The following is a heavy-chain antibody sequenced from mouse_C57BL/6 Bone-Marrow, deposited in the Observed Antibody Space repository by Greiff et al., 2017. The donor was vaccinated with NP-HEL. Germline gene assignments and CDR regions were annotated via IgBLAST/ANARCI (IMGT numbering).Heavy chain of an antibody. V-gene: IGHV1-81*01. J-gene: IGHJ4*01. CDR3: ASDLLLRRDAMDY. D-gene: IGHD1-1*01. CDR1: GYTFTSYG. Sequence: QVQLKESGAELARPGASVKLSCKASGYTFTSYGISWVKQRTGQGLEWIGEIYPRSGNTYYNEKFKGKATLTADKSSSTAYMELRSLTSEDSAVYFCASDLLLRRDAMDYWGQGTSVTVSS. CDR2: IYPRSGNT.